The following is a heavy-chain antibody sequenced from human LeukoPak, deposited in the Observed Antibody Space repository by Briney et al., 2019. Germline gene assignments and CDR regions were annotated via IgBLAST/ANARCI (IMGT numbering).Heavy chain of an antibody. Sequence: GGSLSLSCAASGFTVSSNYMGWVRQAPGKGLEWVTVIYSGGSTYYADSVKGRFTISRDNSKNTLYLQMNSLRAEDTAVYYCARDPGGPHTEKWDAFDIWGKGTMVTVSS. CDR2: IYSGGST. CDR3: ARDPGGPHTEKWDAFDI. D-gene: IGHD2-2*02. CDR1: GFTVSSNY. J-gene: IGHJ3*02. V-gene: IGHV3-53*01.